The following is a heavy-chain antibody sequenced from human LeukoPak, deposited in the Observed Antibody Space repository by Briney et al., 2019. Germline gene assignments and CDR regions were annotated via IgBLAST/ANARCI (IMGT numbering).Heavy chain of an antibody. CDR2: IYYSGST. Sequence: PSETLSLTCTVSGGSISSYYWGWIRQPPGKGLEWIGSIYYSGSTYYNPSLKSRVTISVDTSKNQFSLKLSSVTAADTAVYYCARRPYSSGGSLFDYWGQGTLVTVSS. CDR1: GGSISSYY. J-gene: IGHJ4*02. V-gene: IGHV4-39*01. D-gene: IGHD6-19*01. CDR3: ARRPYSSGGSLFDY.